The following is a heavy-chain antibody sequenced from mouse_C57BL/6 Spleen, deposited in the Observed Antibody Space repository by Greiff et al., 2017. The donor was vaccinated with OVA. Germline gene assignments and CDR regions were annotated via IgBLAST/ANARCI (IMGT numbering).Heavy chain of an antibody. Sequence: EVKLQESGTEMVKPENSVKIPCKASGYTFTDYNMDWVKQSHGKRLEWIGDINPNKSGTIYNQKFKGKATLTVDKSSSTAYMELRSLTSEDTAVYYCARGGTVVEGDYFDYWGQGTTLTVSS. D-gene: IGHD1-1*01. J-gene: IGHJ2*01. CDR3: ARGGTVVEGDYFDY. CDR1: GYTFTDYN. V-gene: IGHV1-18*01. CDR2: INPNKSGT.